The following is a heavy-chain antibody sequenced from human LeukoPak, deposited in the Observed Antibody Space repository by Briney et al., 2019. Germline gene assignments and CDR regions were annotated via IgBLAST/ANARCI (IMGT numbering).Heavy chain of an antibody. CDR3: ARDRGGSYQEY. V-gene: IGHV4-59*01. CDR2: IYYSGST. Sequence: PSETLSLTCTVSGGSISSYYWSWIRQPPGKGLEWIGYIYYSGSTNYNPSLKSRVTISVDTSKNQFSLKLTSVTAADTAVYYCARDRGGSYQEYWGQGALVTVSS. CDR1: GGSISSYY. D-gene: IGHD1-26*01. J-gene: IGHJ4*02.